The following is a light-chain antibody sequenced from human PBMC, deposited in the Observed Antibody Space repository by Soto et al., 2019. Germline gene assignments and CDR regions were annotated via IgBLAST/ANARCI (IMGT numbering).Light chain of an antibody. CDR3: SSYANYNVV. CDR1: DSDIVVYNY. Sequence: QSALTQPASVSGSPGQSITISCTGTDSDIVVYNYVSWYQQYPGKAPKLMIYDVTNRPSGVSNRFSGSKSGNMASLTISGLQAEDEADYYCSSYANYNVVFGGGTKLTVL. V-gene: IGLV2-14*03. J-gene: IGLJ2*01. CDR2: DVT.